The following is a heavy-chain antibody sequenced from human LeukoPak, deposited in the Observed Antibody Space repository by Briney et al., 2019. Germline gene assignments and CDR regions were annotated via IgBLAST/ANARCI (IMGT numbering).Heavy chain of an antibody. D-gene: IGHD6-19*01. CDR1: GFTFGDYA. Sequence: GGSLRLSCAASGFTFGDYAMHWVRQAPGKGLEWVSGISWNSGSIGYADSVKGRFTISRDNAKNSLYLQMNSLRAEDTALYYCAKSGGAVAGFYYFDYWGQGTLVTVSS. J-gene: IGHJ4*02. V-gene: IGHV3-9*01. CDR3: AKSGGAVAGFYYFDY. CDR2: ISWNSGSI.